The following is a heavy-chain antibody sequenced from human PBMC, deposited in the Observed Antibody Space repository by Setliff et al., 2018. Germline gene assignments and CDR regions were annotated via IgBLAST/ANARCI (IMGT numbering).Heavy chain of an antibody. V-gene: IGHV1-46*01. CDR1: GYSFPTDY. J-gene: IGHJ5*02. CDR3: ARSPAVLGIVYLDP. D-gene: IGHD2-15*01. CDR2: MHPSGVGT. Sequence: GASVKVSCKASGYSFPTDYIHWVRQAPGQELEWMGIMHPSGVGTSGPQKFQGRVTMTRNTSTSTAYMELDSLRSEDTAVYYCARSPAVLGIVYLDPWGQGTLVTVSS.